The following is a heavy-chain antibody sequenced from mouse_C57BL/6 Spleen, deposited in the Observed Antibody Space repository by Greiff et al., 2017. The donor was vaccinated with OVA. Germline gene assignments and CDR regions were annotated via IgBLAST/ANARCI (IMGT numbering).Heavy chain of an antibody. CDR1: GYTFTSYW. D-gene: IGHD2-1*01. CDR3: ARSTGYGNYFDY. CDR2: IHPNSGST. Sequence: VQLQQPGDELVKPGASVKLSCKASGYTFTSYWMHWVKQRPGQGLEWIGMIHPNSGSTNYNEKFKGKATLTVDKSSSTAYMQLSSLTSEDSAVYYCARSTGYGNYFDYWGQGTTLTVSS. V-gene: IGHV1-64*01. J-gene: IGHJ2*01.